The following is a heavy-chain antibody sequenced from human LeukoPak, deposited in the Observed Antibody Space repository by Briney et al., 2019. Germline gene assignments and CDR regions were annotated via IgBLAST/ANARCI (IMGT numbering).Heavy chain of an antibody. CDR3: ARVQKGSGSGLGFDY. Sequence: GGSLRLSCAASGFTFSSYGMHWVRQAPGKGLEWVAVISYDGSNTYYEDSVKGRFTISRDNAKNSLYLQMNSLRAEDTAVYYCARVQKGSGSGLGFDYWGQGTLVTVSS. J-gene: IGHJ4*02. CDR1: GFTFSSYG. V-gene: IGHV3-30*03. D-gene: IGHD3-10*01. CDR2: ISYDGSNT.